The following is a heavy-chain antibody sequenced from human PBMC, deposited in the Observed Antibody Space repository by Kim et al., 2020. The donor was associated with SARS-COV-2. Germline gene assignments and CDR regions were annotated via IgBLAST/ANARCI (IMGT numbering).Heavy chain of an antibody. J-gene: IGHJ5*02. D-gene: IGHD3-16*01. CDR3: ARGGGVRRFDP. CDR2: T. Sequence: TKYSRQFQGRVTITRDTSASTAYMELSSLRSEDTAVYYCARGGGVRRFDPWGQGTLVTVSS. V-gene: IGHV1-3*01.